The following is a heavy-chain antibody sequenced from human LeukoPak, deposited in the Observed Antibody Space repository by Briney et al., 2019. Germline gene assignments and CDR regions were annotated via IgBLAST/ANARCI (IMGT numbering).Heavy chain of an antibody. D-gene: IGHD3-3*01. CDR1: GFTFSSYW. J-gene: IGHJ4*02. CDR2: INSDESST. V-gene: IGHV3-74*01. CDR3: ARASTIFGPFHFDY. Sequence: PGGFLRLSCAASGFTFSSYWMHWVRQAPGKGLVWVSRINSDESSTTYADSVMGRFTISRDNAKNTLYLQMNSLRAEDTAVYYCARASTIFGPFHFDYWGQGTLVTVSS.